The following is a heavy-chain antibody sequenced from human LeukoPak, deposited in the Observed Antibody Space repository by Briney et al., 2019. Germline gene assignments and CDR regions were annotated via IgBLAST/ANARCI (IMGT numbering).Heavy chain of an antibody. J-gene: IGHJ4*02. CDR2: IYYSGST. Sequence: SETLSLTCTVPGGSISSSNYYWGWIRQPPGKGLEWIGNIYYSGSTYYNPSLKSRVTISVDTSKNQFSLKLSSVTAADTAVYYCASEDYGDFTRLDYWGQGTLVTVSS. CDR1: GGSISSSNYY. CDR3: ASEDYGDFTRLDY. V-gene: IGHV4-39*01. D-gene: IGHD4-17*01.